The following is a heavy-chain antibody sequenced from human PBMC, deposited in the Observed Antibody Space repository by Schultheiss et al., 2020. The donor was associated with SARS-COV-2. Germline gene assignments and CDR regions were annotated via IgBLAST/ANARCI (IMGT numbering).Heavy chain of an antibody. J-gene: IGHJ4*02. Sequence: SETLSLTCTVSGGSISSYYWSWIRQPPGKGLEWIGYIYYSGSTNYNPSLKSRVTISVDTSKNQFSLKLSSVTAADTAVYYCARCQYTAMVQEWGQGTLVTVAS. CDR1: GGSISSYY. CDR3: ARCQYTAMVQE. D-gene: IGHD5-18*01. V-gene: IGHV4-59*01. CDR2: IYYSGST.